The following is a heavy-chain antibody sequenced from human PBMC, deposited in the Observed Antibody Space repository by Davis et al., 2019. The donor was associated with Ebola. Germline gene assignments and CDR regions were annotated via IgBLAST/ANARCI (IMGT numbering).Heavy chain of an antibody. CDR2: IWYDGSNK. V-gene: IGHV3-33*08. CDR3: ARDFTGTTVTTHFFDY. J-gene: IGHJ4*02. D-gene: IGHD4-17*01. Sequence: PGGSLRLSCAASGFTFSGSAMHWVRQAPGKGLEWVAVIWYDGSNKYYADSVKGRFTISRDNSKSTLYLQMNSLRAEDTAVYYCARDFTGTTVTTHFFDYWGQGTLVTVSS. CDR1: GFTFSGSA.